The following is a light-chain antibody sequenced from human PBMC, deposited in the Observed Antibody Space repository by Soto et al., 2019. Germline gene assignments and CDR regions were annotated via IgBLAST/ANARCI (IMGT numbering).Light chain of an antibody. V-gene: IGLV2-14*01. CDR1: SSDVGHYNC. J-gene: IGLJ1*01. Sequence: SVLTQPPSVSGSPGQSITIACAGISSDVGHYNCVSWYQQHPGKAPKLMIYEVNNRPSGVAHRFSGSKSGNTASLTISGVQAEDEAYYYCSSCTSSGTSYVFGAGTKVTVL. CDR3: SSCTSSGTSYV. CDR2: EVN.